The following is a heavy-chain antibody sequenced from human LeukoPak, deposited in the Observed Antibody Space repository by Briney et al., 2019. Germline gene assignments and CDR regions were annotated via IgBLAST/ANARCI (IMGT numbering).Heavy chain of an antibody. CDR2: IYYSGST. CDR3: ARRRDGYSPTGPDY. V-gene: IGHV4-59*12. CDR1: GGSISSYY. J-gene: IGHJ4*02. D-gene: IGHD5-24*01. Sequence: SETLSLTCTVSGGSISSYYWSWIRQPPGKGLEWIGYIYYSGSTNYNPSLKSRVTISVDTSKNQFSLKLSSVTAADTAVYYCARRRDGYSPTGPDYWGQGTLVTVSS.